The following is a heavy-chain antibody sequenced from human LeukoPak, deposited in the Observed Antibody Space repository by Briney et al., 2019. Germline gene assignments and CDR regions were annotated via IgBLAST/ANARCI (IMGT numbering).Heavy chain of an antibody. CDR2: INHSGST. CDR3: ARSPGGGSSWYLIHPGTFDF. D-gene: IGHD6-13*01. J-gene: IGHJ4*02. CDR1: GGAFSGHY. Sequence: PSETLSLTCAVYGGAFSGHYWSWIRQPPGKRLQWIGEINHSGSTSYNPSLKSRVTISVDTSKNQFSLELNSVTAADTAVYYCARSPGGGSSWYLIHPGTFDFWGQGTLVTVSS. V-gene: IGHV4-34*01.